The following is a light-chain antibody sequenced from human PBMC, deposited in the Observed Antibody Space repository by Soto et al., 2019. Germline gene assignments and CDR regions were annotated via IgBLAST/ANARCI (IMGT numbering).Light chain of an antibody. J-gene: IGKJ2*01. Sequence: EIVLTQSPGTLSLSPGERATLSCRASQSVSSSYLAWYQQKPGQAPRLLIYGASSRATGIPDRFSGSGSGTDFTRTISRLAPEDFAVYYCQQYGSSPYTFGQGTKLEIK. CDR2: GAS. V-gene: IGKV3-20*01. CDR3: QQYGSSPYT. CDR1: QSVSSSY.